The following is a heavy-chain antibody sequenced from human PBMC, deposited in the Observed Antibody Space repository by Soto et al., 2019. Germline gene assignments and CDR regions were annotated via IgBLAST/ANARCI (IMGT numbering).Heavy chain of an antibody. CDR2: INAGNGNT. CDR3: ARAVAVAADFDY. Sequence: QVQLVQSGAEEKKPGASVKVSCKASGYTFTGYAMHWVRQAPGQRLEWMGWINAGNGNTKYSQKFQGRVTITRDTSASAAYMEMSGLSSEDTAVYYWARAVAVAADFDYWGQGTLVTVS. D-gene: IGHD6-19*01. CDR1: GYTFTGYA. V-gene: IGHV1-3*05. J-gene: IGHJ4*02.